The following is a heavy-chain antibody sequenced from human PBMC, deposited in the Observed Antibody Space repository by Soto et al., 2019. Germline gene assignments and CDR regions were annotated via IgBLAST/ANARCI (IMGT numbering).Heavy chain of an antibody. V-gene: IGHV4-59*08. CDR1: GGSITNYY. J-gene: IGHJ4*02. CDR2: IYYTRST. D-gene: IGHD6-19*01. Sequence: QVQLQQSGPGLVKPSETLSLTCTVSGGSITNYYWSWVRQPPGKGLEWIGYIYYTRSTNYSPSLKRRVPISLDTSNSQFSLKLTSVPAAATAVYYCAILSGSGWYPAAYWAQGTLVTVSS. CDR3: AILSGSGWYPAAY.